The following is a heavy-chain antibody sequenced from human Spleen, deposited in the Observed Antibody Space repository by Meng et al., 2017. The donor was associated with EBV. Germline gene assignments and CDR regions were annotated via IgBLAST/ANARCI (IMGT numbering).Heavy chain of an antibody. CDR3: ARGLYYQDIRGYYPFDY. CDR1: GFTFSNYA. CDR2: ISYDGNNK. Sequence: VQLLESGGGLIQPGGSLRLSCAASGFTFSNYAMAWVRQAPGKGLEWVALISYDGNNKFYADSVRGRFTISRDNSQSTLFLQMNSLRAEDTAFYYCARGLYYQDIRGYYPFDYWGQGTLVTVAS. V-gene: IGHV3-30*14. D-gene: IGHD3-22*01. J-gene: IGHJ4*02.